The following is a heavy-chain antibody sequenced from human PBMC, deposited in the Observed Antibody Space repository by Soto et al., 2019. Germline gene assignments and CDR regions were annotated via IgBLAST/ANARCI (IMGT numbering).Heavy chain of an antibody. V-gene: IGHV3-9*01. D-gene: IGHD5-12*01. CDR1: GFTFDDYA. CDR2: ISWNSGSI. J-gene: IGHJ3*02. CDR3: AGRGYSGYDDAFDI. Sequence: EVQLVESGGGLVQPGRSLRLSCAASGFTFDDYAMHWVRQAPGKGLEWVAGISWNSGSIGYAESVKGRFTISRDNAKNYLYLQMNSLRAEDTALYYCAGRGYSGYDDAFDIWGQGTMVTVSS.